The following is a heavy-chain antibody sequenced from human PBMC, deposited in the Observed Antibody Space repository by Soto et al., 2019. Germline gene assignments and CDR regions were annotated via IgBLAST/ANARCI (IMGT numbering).Heavy chain of an antibody. D-gene: IGHD4-17*01. J-gene: IGHJ6*02. V-gene: IGHV5-10-1*01. CDR2: IDPSDSYT. CDR1: GYSFTSYW. CDR3: ARYGGDGPFVYNYGMDV. Sequence: PGESLKISCKGSGYSFTSYWISWVRQMPGKGLEWMGRIDPSDSYTNYSPSFQGHVTMSADKSISTAYLHWSSLKASDTAMYYCARYGGDGPFVYNYGMDVWGQGTTVTVSS.